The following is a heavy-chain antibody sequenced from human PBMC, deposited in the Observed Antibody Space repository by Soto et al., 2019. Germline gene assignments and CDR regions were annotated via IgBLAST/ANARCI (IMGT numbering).Heavy chain of an antibody. CDR1: GFTFSSYA. J-gene: IGHJ1*01. Sequence: GGSLRLSCAASGFTFSSYAMSWVRQAPGKGLEWVSAISGSGGSTYYADSVKGRFTISRDNSKNTLYLQMNSLRAEDTAVYYCAKDSAYYDSSGYYYGKYFQHWGQGTLVTVSS. CDR3: AKDSAYYDSSGYYYGKYFQH. CDR2: ISGSGGST. D-gene: IGHD3-22*01. V-gene: IGHV3-23*01.